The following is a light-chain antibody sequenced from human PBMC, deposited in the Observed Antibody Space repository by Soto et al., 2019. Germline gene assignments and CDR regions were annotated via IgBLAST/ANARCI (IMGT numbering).Light chain of an antibody. CDR3: QQYNSYPYT. V-gene: IGKV1-5*03. CDR1: QSISSW. J-gene: IGKJ2*01. Sequence: DIQMTQSPSTLSASVGDRVTITCRASQSISSWLAWYQQKPGKAPKLLIYKASSLESRVPSRFSGSGSGTEFTLTISSLQPDDFATYYCQQYNSYPYTFGQGTKVDIK. CDR2: KAS.